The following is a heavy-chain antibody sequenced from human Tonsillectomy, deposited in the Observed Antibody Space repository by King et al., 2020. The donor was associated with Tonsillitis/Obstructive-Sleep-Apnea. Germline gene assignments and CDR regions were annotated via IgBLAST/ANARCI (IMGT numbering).Heavy chain of an antibody. Sequence: VQLVESGGGLVKPGGSLRLSCAASGFTFSSYSMNWVRQAPGKGLEWVSSISSSSSYIYYADSVKGRFTISRDNAKDSLYLQMNSLRAEDTAVYYCARGGRSTSCCPVDDYWGQGTLVTVSS. J-gene: IGHJ4*02. CDR1: GFTFSSYS. CDR2: ISSSSSYI. V-gene: IGHV3-21*01. CDR3: ARGGRSTSCCPVDDY. D-gene: IGHD2-2*01.